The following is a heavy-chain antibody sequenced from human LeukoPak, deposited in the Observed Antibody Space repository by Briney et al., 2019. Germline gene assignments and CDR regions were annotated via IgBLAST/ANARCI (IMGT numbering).Heavy chain of an antibody. V-gene: IGHV4-34*01. D-gene: IGHD6-13*01. J-gene: IGHJ6*03. CDR1: GGSFSGYY. CDR2: INHSGST. CDR3: ARVARIAAAGTFTLVYYYYMDV. Sequence: SETLSLTCAVYGGSFSGYYWSWIRQPPGKGLEWIGEINHSGSTNYNPSLKSRVTISVDTSKNQFSLKLSSVTAADTAVYYCARVARIAAAGTFTLVYYYYMDVWGKGTTVTVSS.